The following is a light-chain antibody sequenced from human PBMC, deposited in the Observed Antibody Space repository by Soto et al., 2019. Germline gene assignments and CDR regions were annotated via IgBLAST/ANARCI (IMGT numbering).Light chain of an antibody. Sequence: DIELTQSPCTLSLSLGDRATITCRASQSVSSYLAWYQQKPGQAPRLLIYDASSRPTGIPDRFSGSGSETDFTLTISSLEPEDFAVYYCQQRGNRPPWTFGQGTKVDIK. V-gene: IGKV3-11*01. J-gene: IGKJ1*01. CDR1: QSVSSY. CDR2: DAS. CDR3: QQRGNRPPWT.